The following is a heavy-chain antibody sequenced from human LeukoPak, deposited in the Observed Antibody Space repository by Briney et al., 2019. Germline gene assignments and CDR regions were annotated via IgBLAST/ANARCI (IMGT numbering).Heavy chain of an antibody. CDR1: GFTFSSQA. Sequence: GGTLRLSCAASGFTFSSQAMSWVRQAPGKGLEWVSATTGSGGTTYYADSVKGRFTISRDNSKYTLYLQMNSLRAEDTAVYYCAKGYSSSQSFDYWGQGTLVTASS. CDR2: TTGSGGTT. V-gene: IGHV3-23*01. J-gene: IGHJ4*02. CDR3: AKGYSSSQSFDY. D-gene: IGHD6-13*01.